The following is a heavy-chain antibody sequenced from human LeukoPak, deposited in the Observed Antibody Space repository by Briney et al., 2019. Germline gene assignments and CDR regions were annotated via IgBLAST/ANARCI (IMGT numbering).Heavy chain of an antibody. J-gene: IGHJ6*02. CDR1: GGSFSGYY. V-gene: IGHV4-34*01. CDR2: INHSGST. CDR3: ASYYYYGMDA. Sequence: SETLSLTCAVYGGSFSGYYWSWIRQPPGKGLDWIGEINHSGSTNYNPSLKSRVTISVDTSKNQFSLKLSSVTAADTAVYYCASYYYYGMDAWGQGTTVTVSS.